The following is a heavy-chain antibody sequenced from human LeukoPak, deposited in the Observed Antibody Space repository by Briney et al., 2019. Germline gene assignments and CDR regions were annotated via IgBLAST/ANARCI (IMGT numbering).Heavy chain of an antibody. CDR3: ARDLAYCGGDCYPRPYYYGMDV. Sequence: GRSLRLSCAASGFTFSSYGMHWVRQAPGKGLEWVAVIWYDGSNKYYADSVKGRFTISRDNSKNTLYLQMNSLRAEDTAVYYYARDLAYCGGDCYPRPYYYGMDVWGQGTTVTVSS. CDR1: GFTFSSYG. D-gene: IGHD2-21*02. V-gene: IGHV3-33*01. J-gene: IGHJ6*02. CDR2: IWYDGSNK.